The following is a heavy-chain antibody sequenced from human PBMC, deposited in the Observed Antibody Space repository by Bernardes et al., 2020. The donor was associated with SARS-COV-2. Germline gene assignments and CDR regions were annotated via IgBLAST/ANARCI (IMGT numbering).Heavy chain of an antibody. D-gene: IGHD3-22*01. CDR2: INHSGST. CDR3: ARPLYDSSGYTYDY. J-gene: IGHJ4*02. Sequence: SETLSLTCAVYGGSFSGYYWSWIRQPPGKGLEWIGEINHSGSTNYNPSLKSRVTISVDTSKNQFSLKLSSVTAADTAVYYCARPLYDSSGYTYDYWGQGTLVTVSS. V-gene: IGHV4-34*01. CDR1: GGSFSGYY.